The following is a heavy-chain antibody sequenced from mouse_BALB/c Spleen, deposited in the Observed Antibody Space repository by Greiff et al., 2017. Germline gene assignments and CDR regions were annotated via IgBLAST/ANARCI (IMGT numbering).Heavy chain of an antibody. CDR2: INSNGGST. V-gene: IGHV5-6-3*01. J-gene: IGHJ1*01. CDR1: GFTFSSYG. Sequence: EVQVVESGGGLVQPGGSLKLSCAASGFTFSSYGMSWVRQTPDKRLELVATINSNGGSTYYPDSVKGRFTISRDNAKNTLYLQMSSLKSEDTAMYYCARDPYGNYDVWGAGTTVTVSS. CDR3: ARDPYGNYDV. D-gene: IGHD2-1*01.